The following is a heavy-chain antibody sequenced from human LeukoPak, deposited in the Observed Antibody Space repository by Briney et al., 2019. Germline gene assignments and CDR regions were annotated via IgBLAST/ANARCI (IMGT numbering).Heavy chain of an antibody. CDR3: ARDCSGGSCYGAFDI. CDR1: GGSIRSGDYY. Sequence: SETLSLTCTVSGGSIRSGDYYWSWIRQPPGKGLEWIGYIYYSGSTYYNPSFKSRITISVDTSKNRFSLQLNSVTAADTAVYYCARDCSGGSCYGAFDIWGQGTMVTVSS. V-gene: IGHV4-30-4*01. D-gene: IGHD2-15*01. J-gene: IGHJ3*02. CDR2: IYYSGST.